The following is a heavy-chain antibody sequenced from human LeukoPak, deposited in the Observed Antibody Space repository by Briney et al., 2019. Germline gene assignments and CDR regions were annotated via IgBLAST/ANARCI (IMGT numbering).Heavy chain of an antibody. CDR3: AREGGASSHYDY. Sequence: ASVKVSCKASGYTFTNHYIHWVRRAPGQGLEWVGIINPSGGIPTYALKFQGRVTMTTDMSTSTVYMELSSLRSDDTAIFYCAREGGASSHYDYWGQGTLVTVSS. V-gene: IGHV1-46*01. CDR2: INPSGGIP. D-gene: IGHD6-13*01. J-gene: IGHJ4*02. CDR1: GYTFTNHY.